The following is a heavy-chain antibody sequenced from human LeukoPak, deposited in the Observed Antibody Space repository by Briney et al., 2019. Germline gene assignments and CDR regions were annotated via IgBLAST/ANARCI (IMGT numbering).Heavy chain of an antibody. Sequence: GGSLRLSCAASGFTFSSSWMHWVRQAPGKGLVWVSRITRDGSSTTYADSVKGRFTTSRDNAKNTLYLQMDRLGDDDTAVYYCARDPGYESWSPFWGGMDVWGNGTTVIVSS. V-gene: IGHV3-74*01. D-gene: IGHD3-16*01. J-gene: IGHJ6*04. CDR2: ITRDGSST. CDR3: ARDPGYESWSPFWGGMDV. CDR1: GFTFSSSW.